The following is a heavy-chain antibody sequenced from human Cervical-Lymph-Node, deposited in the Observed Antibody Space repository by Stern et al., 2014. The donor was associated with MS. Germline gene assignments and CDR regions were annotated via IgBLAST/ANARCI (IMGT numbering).Heavy chain of an antibody. CDR2: ISSSLTYI. D-gene: IGHD5-18*01. CDR3: AREEDNTYNFEH. J-gene: IGHJ4*02. V-gene: IGHV3-21*01. CDR1: GFSFRYYT. Sequence: EDQLVESGGGLVKPGGSLRLSCAASGFSFRYYTMSWVRQAPGKGLEWVSSISSSLTYIYYADSLKGRFTISRDNAKNTLHLLMNSLRADDTAVYFCAREEDNTYNFEHWGQGTLVTVSS.